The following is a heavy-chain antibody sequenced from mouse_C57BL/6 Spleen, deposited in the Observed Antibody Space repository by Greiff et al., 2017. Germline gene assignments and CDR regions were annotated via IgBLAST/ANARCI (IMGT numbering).Heavy chain of an antibody. V-gene: IGHV1-39*01. CDR2: INPNYGTT. CDR1: GYSFTDYN. D-gene: IGHD1-1*01. Sequence: VQLQQSGPELVKPGASVKISCKASGYSFTDYNMNWVKQSNGKSLEWIGVINPNYGTTSYNQKFKGKATLTVDQSSSTAYMQRNSLTSEDSAVYYCATFITKAHWYVDVWGTGTTVTVSS. J-gene: IGHJ1*03. CDR3: ATFITKAHWYVDV.